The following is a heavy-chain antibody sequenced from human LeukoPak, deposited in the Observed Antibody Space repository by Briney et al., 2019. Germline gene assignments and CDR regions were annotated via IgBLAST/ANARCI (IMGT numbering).Heavy chain of an antibody. CDR2: ITSSGAGT. D-gene: IGHD1-26*01. J-gene: IGHJ4*02. Sequence: GGSLRLSCAASGFIFSSYAMHWVRQAPGKGLEWVSGITSSGAGTYYADSVKGRFTISRDNSKNTLYLQMNSLRAEDTAVYYCALRGYSTYFDYWGQGTLVTVSS. CDR3: ALRGYSTYFDY. V-gene: IGHV3-23*01. CDR1: GFIFSSYA.